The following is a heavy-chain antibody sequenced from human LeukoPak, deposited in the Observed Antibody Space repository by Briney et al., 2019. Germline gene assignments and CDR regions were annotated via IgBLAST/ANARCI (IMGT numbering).Heavy chain of an antibody. J-gene: IGHJ4*02. D-gene: IGHD2-15*01. CDR3: ARILGYCSGGSCYPRPYFDY. V-gene: IGHV1-69*04. Sequence: SVKVSCKASGGTFSSYAISWVRQAPGQGLEWMGRIIPILGIANYAQKFQGRVTITADKSTSTAYMELSSLRSDDTAVYYCARILGYCSGGSCYPRPYFDYWGQGTLVTVSS. CDR1: GGTFSSYA. CDR2: IIPILGIA.